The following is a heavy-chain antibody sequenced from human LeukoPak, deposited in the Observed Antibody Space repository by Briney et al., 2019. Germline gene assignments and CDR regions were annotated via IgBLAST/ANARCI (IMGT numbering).Heavy chain of an antibody. CDR3: ARDGDGYNPDY. CDR2: IYYSGST. J-gene: IGHJ4*02. Sequence: SETLSLTCTVSGGSISSSSYYWGWIRQPPGKGLEWIGSIYYSGSTYYYPSLKSRVTISVDTSKNQFSLKLSSVTAADTAVYYCARDGDGYNPDYWGQGTLVTVSS. CDR1: GGSISSSSYY. D-gene: IGHD5-24*01. V-gene: IGHV4-39*07.